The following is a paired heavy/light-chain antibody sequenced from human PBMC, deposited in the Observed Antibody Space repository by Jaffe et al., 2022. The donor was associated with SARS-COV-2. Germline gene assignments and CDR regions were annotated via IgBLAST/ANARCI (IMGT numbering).Heavy chain of an antibody. CDR2: IKQDGSAK. D-gene: IGHD1-26*01. CDR1: GFSFSFYY. CDR3: ASQSYSLFDH. J-gene: IGHJ4*02. Sequence: EVQVVESGGGLVQPGGSLRLSCAASGFSFSFYYMTWVRQAPGKGLEWLATIKQDGSAKYYVDSVKGRFTISRDNAKNSLSLQMNSLRVEDTAVYYCASQSYSLFDHWGRGTLVTVSS. V-gene: IGHV3-7*01.
Light chain of an antibody. Sequence: QTVVTQEPSFSVSPGGTVTLTCGLSSGSVSTSHYPGWYHQTPGQAPRTLIYSTNTRSSGVPDRFSGSILGNKAALTITGAQADDESDYYCVLYMSGSGVWVFGGGTKLTVL. V-gene: IGLV8-61*01. CDR3: VLYMSGSGVWV. CDR1: SGSVSTSHY. CDR2: STN. J-gene: IGLJ2*01.